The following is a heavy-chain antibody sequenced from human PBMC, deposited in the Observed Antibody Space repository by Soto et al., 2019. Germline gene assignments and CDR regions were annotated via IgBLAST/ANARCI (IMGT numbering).Heavy chain of an antibody. V-gene: IGHV3-11*05. J-gene: IGHJ6*02. CDR1: GFTLSDYY. D-gene: IGHD6-19*01. CDR2: ISSSSSYT. Sequence: PGGSLRLSCAASGFTLSDYYMSWIRQAPGKGLEWVSYISSSSSYTDYADYVKGRFTISRDNAKNTLYMKMNSLRAEDTEENNNARGASGGSGWNYYYYYGMDVWGQGTTVTVSS. CDR3: ARGASGGSGWNYYYYYGMDV.